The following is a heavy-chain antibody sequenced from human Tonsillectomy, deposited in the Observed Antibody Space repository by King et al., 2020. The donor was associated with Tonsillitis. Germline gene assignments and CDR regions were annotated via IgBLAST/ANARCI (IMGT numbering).Heavy chain of an antibody. CDR1: GGTFSSYA. CDR3: AREGYSSSLRGYYYMDV. D-gene: IGHD6-13*01. Sequence: QLVQSGAEVKKPGSSVKVSCKASGGTFSSYAISWVRQAPGQGLEWMGGIIPIFGTANYAQKFQGRVTITADESTSTAYMELSSLRSEDTAVYFCAREGYSSSLRGYYYMDVWGKGTTVTVSS. V-gene: IGHV1-69*12. CDR2: IIPIFGTA. J-gene: IGHJ6*03.